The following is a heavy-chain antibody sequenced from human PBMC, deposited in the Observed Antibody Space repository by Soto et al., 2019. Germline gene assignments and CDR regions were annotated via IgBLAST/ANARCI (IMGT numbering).Heavy chain of an antibody. CDR3: ARAEPLVRGQYFLF. Sequence: VQLVESGGGLVQPGGSLRLSCAASGFAFNSYYMHWVRQPTGKGLEWVSSISPSGDTYYTGSMRGRFTISRDNAKSSFYLQLNNLRAGDTGLYYCARAEPLVRGQYFLFWGRGTLVSVSS. V-gene: IGHV3-13*04. J-gene: IGHJ2*01. D-gene: IGHD3-10*01. CDR2: ISPSGDT. CDR1: GFAFNSYY.